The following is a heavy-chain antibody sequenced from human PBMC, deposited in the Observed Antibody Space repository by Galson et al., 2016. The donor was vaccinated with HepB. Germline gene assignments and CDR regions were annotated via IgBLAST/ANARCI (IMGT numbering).Heavy chain of an antibody. CDR1: GFPFNFYA. V-gene: IGHV3-23*01. CDR3: GKDISGGYTPDY. J-gene: IGHJ4*02. CDR2: ATGSGLTT. D-gene: IGHD6-19*01. Sequence: SLRLSCAASGFPFNFYALTWVRQAPGKGLEWVSSATGSGLTTYYADSVKGRFPISRDNSKNTLYLQMNSLRVEDTAVYYCGKDISGGYTPDYWGQGTLVTVSS.